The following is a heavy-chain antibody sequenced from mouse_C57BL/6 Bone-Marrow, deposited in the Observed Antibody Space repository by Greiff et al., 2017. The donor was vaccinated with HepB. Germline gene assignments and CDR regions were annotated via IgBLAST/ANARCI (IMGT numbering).Heavy chain of an antibody. CDR1: GYTFTSYW. J-gene: IGHJ2*01. Sequence: QVQLKQPGAELVRPGTSVKLSCKASGYTFTSYWMHWVKQRPGQGLEWIGVIDPSDSYTNYNQKFKGKATLTVDTSSSTAYMQLSSLTSEDSAVYYCARGRTYYYGSSSFDYWGQGTTLTVSS. CDR3: ARGRTYYYGSSSFDY. CDR2: IDPSDSYT. D-gene: IGHD1-1*01. V-gene: IGHV1-59*01.